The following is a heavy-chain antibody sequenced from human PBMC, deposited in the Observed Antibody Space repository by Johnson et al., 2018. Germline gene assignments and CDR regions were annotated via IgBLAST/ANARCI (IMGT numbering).Heavy chain of an antibody. D-gene: IGHD2-15*01. Sequence: VQLVESGGGLVQPGGSLRLSCAVSGFTFSSYAMSWVRQAPGKGLEWVSTISGGGGSTNHADSVRGRFTISRDNSKNTLYLQMNSLRAEDTAVYYVANRRSSPDYFQHWGQGTLVTVSS. CDR3: ANRRSSPDYFQH. V-gene: IGHV3-23*04. CDR2: ISGGGGST. CDR1: GFTFSSYA. J-gene: IGHJ1*01.